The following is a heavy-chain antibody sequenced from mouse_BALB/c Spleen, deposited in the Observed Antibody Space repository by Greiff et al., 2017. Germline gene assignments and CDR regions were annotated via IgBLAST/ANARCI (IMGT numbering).Heavy chain of an antibody. CDR3: ARDPYITTVVPMDY. CDR2: IYPGDGDT. CDR1: GYAFSSSW. Sequence: QVQLQQSGPELVKPGASVKISCKASGYAFSSSWMNWVKQRPGQGLEWIGRIYPGDGDTNYNGKFKGKATLTADKSSSTAYMQLSSLTSVDSAVYFCARDPYITTVVPMDYWGQGTSVTVSS. J-gene: IGHJ4*01. D-gene: IGHD1-1*01. V-gene: IGHV1-82*01.